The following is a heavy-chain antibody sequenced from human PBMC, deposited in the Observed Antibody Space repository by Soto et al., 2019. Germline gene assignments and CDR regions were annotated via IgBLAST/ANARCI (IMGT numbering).Heavy chain of an antibody. CDR1: GFTFSSYG. CDR3: AKEVRYYDSSGYYYNAFDI. V-gene: IGHV3-30*18. CDR2: ISYDGSNK. Sequence: PGGSLRLSWAASGFTFSSYGMHWVRQAPGKGLEWVAVISYDGSNKYYADSVKGRFTISRDNSKNTLYLQMNSLRAEDTAVYYCAKEVRYYDSSGYYYNAFDIWGQGTMVTVSS. J-gene: IGHJ3*02. D-gene: IGHD3-22*01.